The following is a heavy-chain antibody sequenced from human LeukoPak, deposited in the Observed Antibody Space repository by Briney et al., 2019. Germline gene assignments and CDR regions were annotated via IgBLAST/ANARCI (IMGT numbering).Heavy chain of an antibody. CDR2: ISGSGGST. J-gene: IGHJ4*02. CDR3: AKDDSSGYYYGYYFDY. Sequence: AGASLRLSCAASGFTFSSYAMSWVRQAPGKGLEWVSAISGSGGSTYYADSVKGQFTISRDNSKNTLYLQMNSLRAEDTAVYYCAKDDSSGYYYGYYFDYWGQGTLVTVSS. D-gene: IGHD3-22*01. V-gene: IGHV3-23*01. CDR1: GFTFSSYA.